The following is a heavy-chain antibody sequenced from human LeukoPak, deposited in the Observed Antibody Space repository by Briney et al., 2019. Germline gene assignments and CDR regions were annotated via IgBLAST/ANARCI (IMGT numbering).Heavy chain of an antibody. D-gene: IGHD3-3*01. Sequence: SETLSLTCAVSGYSISSGYYWGWIRQPPGKGLEWIGSIYHSGSTYYNPSLKSRVTISVDTSKNQFSLKLNSVTAADTAVYYCARRYKITIFGVVIDWFDPWGQGTLVTVSS. J-gene: IGHJ5*02. CDR3: ARRYKITIFGVVIDWFDP. V-gene: IGHV4-38-2*01. CDR1: GYSISSGYY. CDR2: IYHSGST.